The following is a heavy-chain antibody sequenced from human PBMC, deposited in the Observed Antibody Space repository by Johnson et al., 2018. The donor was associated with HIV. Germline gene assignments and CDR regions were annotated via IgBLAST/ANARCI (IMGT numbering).Heavy chain of an antibody. V-gene: IGHV3-30-3*01. D-gene: IGHD6-19*01. J-gene: IGHJ3*02. Sequence: QVQLVESGGGVVQPGRSLRLSCAASGFTFSSYAMHWVRQAPGNGLEWVAVISYDGSNKYYADSVKGRCTISRDNSKNSLYLQMNSLRAEETAVYYCARGYSSGPNDAFDIWGQGTMVTVSS. CDR3: ARGYSSGPNDAFDI. CDR2: ISYDGSNK. CDR1: GFTFSSYA.